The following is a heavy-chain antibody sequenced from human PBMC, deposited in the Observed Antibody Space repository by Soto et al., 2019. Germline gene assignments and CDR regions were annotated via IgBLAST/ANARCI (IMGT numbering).Heavy chain of an antibody. V-gene: IGHV3-23*01. CDR1: GFTFSSYA. CDR3: AKAFWSGYKHDAFDI. J-gene: IGHJ3*02. D-gene: IGHD3-3*01. CDR2: ISGSGGST. Sequence: RGSLRLSCAASGFTFSSYAMSWVRQAPGKGLEWVSAISGSGGSTYYADSVKGRFTISRDNSKNTLYLQMNSLRAEDTAVYYCAKAFWSGYKHDAFDIWGQGTMVTVSS.